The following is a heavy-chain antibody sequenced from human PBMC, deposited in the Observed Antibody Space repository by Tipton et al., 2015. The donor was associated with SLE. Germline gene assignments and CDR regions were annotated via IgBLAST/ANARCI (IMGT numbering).Heavy chain of an antibody. D-gene: IGHD1-26*01. CDR1: GFTFSTYA. Sequence: GSLRLSCAASGFTFSTYAMTWVRQAPGKGLEWVAAISGTGSSTYYADSVKGRLTVSRDNSKNTLYLQMNSLRAEDTAVYYCAKGASSYSGSYYGVYWGQGTLVTVSS. J-gene: IGHJ4*02. CDR2: ISGTGSST. V-gene: IGHV3-23*01. CDR3: AKGASSYSGSYYGVY.